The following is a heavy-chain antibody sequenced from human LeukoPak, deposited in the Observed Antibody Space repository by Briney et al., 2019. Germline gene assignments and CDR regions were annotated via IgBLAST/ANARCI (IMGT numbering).Heavy chain of an antibody. D-gene: IGHD3-22*01. CDR1: GDSVTSFY. Sequence: SETLSLTCTLSGDSVTSFYWSWIRQSPGKGLEWIGHFHYRGNTRYTPSLESRITTSAETSKNQSSLKLSSAAAASTAGHSCARKYDSSGVANAFDGCG. V-gene: IGHV4-59*02. J-gene: IGHJ3*01. CDR2: FHYRGNT. CDR3: ARKYDSSGVANAFDG.